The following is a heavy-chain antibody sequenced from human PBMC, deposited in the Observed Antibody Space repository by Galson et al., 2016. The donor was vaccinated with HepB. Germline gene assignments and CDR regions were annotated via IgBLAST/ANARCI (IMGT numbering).Heavy chain of an antibody. D-gene: IGHD6-13*01. CDR2: ISAYNENT. J-gene: IGHJ4*02. Sequence: SVKVSCKASGYTFTSYGISWVRQAPGQGLEWMGWISAYNENTNYAQHFPGRVTLTTDTSTSTAYMELRSLTSDDTAVYYCARDGRIASSGIFDSWGQGTLVTVSS. V-gene: IGHV1-18*04. CDR3: ARDGRIASSGIFDS. CDR1: GYTFTSYG.